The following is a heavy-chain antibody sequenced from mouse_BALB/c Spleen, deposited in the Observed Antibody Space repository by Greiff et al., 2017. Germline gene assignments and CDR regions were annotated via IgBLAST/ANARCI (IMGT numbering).Heavy chain of an antibody. J-gene: IGHJ1*01. V-gene: IGHV1-69*02. D-gene: IGHD2-2*01. CDR2: IYPSDSYT. CDR3: TRGGYYGYDVGYFDV. CDR1: GYTFTSYW. Sequence: QVQLQQPGAELVRPGASVKLSCKASGYTFTSYWINWVKQRPGQGLEWIGNIYPSDSYTNYNQKFKDKATLTVDKSSSTAYMQLSSPTSEDSAVYYCTRGGYYGYDVGYFDVWGAGTTVTVSS.